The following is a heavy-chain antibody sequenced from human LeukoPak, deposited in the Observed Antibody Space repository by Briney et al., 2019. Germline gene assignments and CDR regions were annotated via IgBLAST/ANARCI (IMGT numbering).Heavy chain of an antibody. D-gene: IGHD3-22*01. V-gene: IGHV3-15*01. Sequence: PGGSLRLSCGASGFSFTMAWMSWVRQAPGKGLEWVARIKSKTDDGATDYASPVKGRFSISKDYSKNTLYLQMNSLKPEDTGVYYCVIDDYYDKSGNREADYSDYWGQGTLVTVSS. J-gene: IGHJ4*02. CDR1: GFSFTMAW. CDR3: VIDDYYDKSGNREADYSDY. CDR2: IKSKTDDGAT.